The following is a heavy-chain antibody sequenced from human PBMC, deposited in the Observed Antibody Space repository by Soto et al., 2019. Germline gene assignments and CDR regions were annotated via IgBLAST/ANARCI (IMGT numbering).Heavy chain of an antibody. V-gene: IGHV1-46*01. CDR3: ARVSGPVTTPDDAFDI. D-gene: IGHD4-17*01. CDR2: INPSGGST. J-gene: IGHJ3*02. CDR1: GYTFTSYY. Sequence: ASVKVSCKASGYTFTSYYMHWVRQAPGQGLEWMGIINPSGGSTSYAQKFQGRVTMTRDTSTSTVYMELSSLRSEDTAVYYCARVSGPVTTPDDAFDIWGQGTMVTVS.